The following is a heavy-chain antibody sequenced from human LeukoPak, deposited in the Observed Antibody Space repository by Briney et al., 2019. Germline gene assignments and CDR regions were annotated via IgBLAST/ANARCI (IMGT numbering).Heavy chain of an antibody. V-gene: IGHV1-2*06. CDR2: INPNSGGT. CDR1: GYSYTGYY. J-gene: IGHJ3*02. Sequence: ASGKVSCKASGYSYTGYYMHWVRQAAGQWLEWMGRINPNSGGTNYAQKFQGRVTMTRDTSISTAYMELSRLRSDDTAVYYCARAGFFNPPQAFDIWGQGTMVTVSS. CDR3: ARAGFFNPPQAFDI. D-gene: IGHD3-3*01.